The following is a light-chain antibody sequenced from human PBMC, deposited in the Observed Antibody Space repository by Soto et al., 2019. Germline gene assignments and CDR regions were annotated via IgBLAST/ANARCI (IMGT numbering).Light chain of an antibody. CDR2: DVS. CDR1: SSDVGGYNY. CDR3: CSYAGSYTWV. Sequence: QSALTQPRSVSGSPGQSVTISCTGTSSDVGGYNYVSWYQQHPGKAPKLMIYDVSKRPSGVPVRFSGSKSGNTASLTISGLQAEDEAAYYCCSYAGSYTWVFGGGTKLTVL. J-gene: IGLJ3*02. V-gene: IGLV2-11*01.